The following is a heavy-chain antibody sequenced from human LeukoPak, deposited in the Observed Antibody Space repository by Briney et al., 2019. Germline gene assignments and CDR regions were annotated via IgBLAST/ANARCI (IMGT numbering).Heavy chain of an antibody. D-gene: IGHD3-22*01. J-gene: IGHJ6*03. V-gene: IGHV3-20*01. Sequence: PGGSLRLSCAASGFTFDDYGMSWVRQAPGKGLEWVSGINWNGGSTGYADSVKGRFTISRDNAKNSLYLQMNSLRAEDTALYHCARGHSSGMCYYMDVWGKGTTVTISS. CDR2: INWNGGST. CDR1: GFTFDDYG. CDR3: ARGHSSGMCYYMDV.